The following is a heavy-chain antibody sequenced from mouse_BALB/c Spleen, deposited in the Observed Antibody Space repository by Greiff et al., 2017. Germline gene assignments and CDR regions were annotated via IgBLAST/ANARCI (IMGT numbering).Heavy chain of an antibody. CDR2: IRSKSNNYAT. CDR1: GFTFNTYA. CDR3: VRVYDYDPAY. D-gene: IGHD2-4*01. V-gene: IGHV10-1*02. J-gene: IGHJ3*01. Sequence: DVQLVESGGGLVQPKGSLKLSCAASGFTFNTYAMNWVRQAPGKGLEWVARIRSKSNNYATYYADSVKDRFTISRDDSQSMLYLQMNNLKTEDTAMYYCVRVYDYDPAYWGQGTLVTVSA.